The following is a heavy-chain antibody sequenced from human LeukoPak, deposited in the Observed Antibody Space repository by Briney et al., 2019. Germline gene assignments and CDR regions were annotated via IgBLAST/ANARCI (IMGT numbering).Heavy chain of an antibody. CDR2: VRSKADYYAT. V-gene: IGHV3-73*01. CDR1: GFTVRGSS. CDR3: ADSNYWYPVDY. J-gene: IGHJ4*02. Sequence: GGSLRLSCAASGFTVRGSSLHWVRQASGKGLEWVGRVRSKADYYATAYSASVQGRFTVSRDNSKNTLYLQMNSLRAEDTAIYYCADSNYWYPVDYWGQGTLVTVSS. D-gene: IGHD4-11*01.